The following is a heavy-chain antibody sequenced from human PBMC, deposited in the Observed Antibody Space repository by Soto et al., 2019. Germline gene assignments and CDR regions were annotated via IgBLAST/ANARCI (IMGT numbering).Heavy chain of an antibody. CDR3: AKDRITMIVVVIAYFDY. J-gene: IGHJ4*02. V-gene: IGHV3-23*01. D-gene: IGHD3-22*01. CDR1: GFTFSSYA. Sequence: GGSLRLSCAASGFTFSSYAMSWVRQAPGKGLEWVSAISGSGGSTYYADSVKGRFTISRDNSKNTLYLQMNSLRAEDTAVYYCAKDRITMIVVVIAYFDYWGQGTLVTVSS. CDR2: ISGSGGST.